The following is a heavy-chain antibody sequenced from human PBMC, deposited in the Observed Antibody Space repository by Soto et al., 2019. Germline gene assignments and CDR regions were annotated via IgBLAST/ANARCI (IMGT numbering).Heavy chain of an antibody. Sequence: GGSLSLSCAASGFTFSSYWMSWVRQAPGKGLEWVSAISGSGGSTYYADSVKGRFTISRDNSKNTLYLQMNSLRAEDTAVYYCAKDALRGYSYGYHYFDYWGQGTLVTVSS. CDR2: ISGSGGST. D-gene: IGHD5-18*01. J-gene: IGHJ4*02. CDR1: GFTFSSYW. CDR3: AKDALRGYSYGYHYFDY. V-gene: IGHV3-23*01.